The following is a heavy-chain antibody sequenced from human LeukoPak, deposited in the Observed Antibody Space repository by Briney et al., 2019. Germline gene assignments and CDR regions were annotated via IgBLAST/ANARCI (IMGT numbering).Heavy chain of an antibody. CDR2: ISGSGGST. D-gene: IGHD3-22*01. CDR3: AVRITMIVGTGHNWFDP. CDR1: GFTFSSYS. Sequence: GGSLRHSCSASGFTFSSYSMQWVRQAPGKGLEWVSAISGSGGSTYYADSVKGRFTISRDNAKNTLYLQMNSLRAEDTAVYYCAVRITMIVGTGHNWFDPWGQGTLVTVSS. V-gene: IGHV3-23*01. J-gene: IGHJ5*02.